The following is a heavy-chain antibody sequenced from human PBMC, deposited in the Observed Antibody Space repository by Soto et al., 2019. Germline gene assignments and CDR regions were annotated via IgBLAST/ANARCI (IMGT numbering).Heavy chain of an antibody. V-gene: IGHV3-9*01. D-gene: IGHD3-9*01. CDR3: AKARNGYYDILTGYLNY. CDR2: ISWNSGSI. J-gene: IGHJ4*02. CDR1: GFTFDDYA. Sequence: PGGSLRLSCAASGFTFDDYAMHWVRQAPGKGLEWVSGISWNSGSIGYADSVKGRFTISRDNAKNSLYLQMNSLRAEDTALYYCAKARNGYYDILTGYLNYWGQGTLVTVSS.